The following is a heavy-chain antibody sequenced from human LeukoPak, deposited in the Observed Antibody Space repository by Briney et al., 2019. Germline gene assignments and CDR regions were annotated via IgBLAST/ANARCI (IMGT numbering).Heavy chain of an antibody. V-gene: IGHV1-46*01. CDR1: GYTFTGYY. CDR2: INPSGGST. D-gene: IGHD1-26*01. CDR3: ARVGARRDAFDI. Sequence: ASVKVSCKASGYTFTGYYMHWVRQAPGQGLKWMGIINPSGGSTSYAQKFQGRVTMTRDTSTSTVYMELSSLRSEDTAVYYCARVGARRDAFDIWGQGTMVTVSS. J-gene: IGHJ3*02.